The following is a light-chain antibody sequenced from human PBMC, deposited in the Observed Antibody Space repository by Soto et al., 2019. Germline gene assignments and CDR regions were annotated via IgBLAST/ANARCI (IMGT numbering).Light chain of an antibody. V-gene: IGLV2-11*01. J-gene: IGLJ3*02. Sequence: QSALTQPRSVSGSPGQSVTISCTGTSSDVGCYMYVSWYQQHPGKAPKLLIYDVSKRPSGVPDRFSGSKSGNTASLTISGLQAEDEVDYYCCSFAGSGTWVFGGGTKVTVL. CDR3: CSFAGSGTWV. CDR2: DVS. CDR1: SSDVGCYMY.